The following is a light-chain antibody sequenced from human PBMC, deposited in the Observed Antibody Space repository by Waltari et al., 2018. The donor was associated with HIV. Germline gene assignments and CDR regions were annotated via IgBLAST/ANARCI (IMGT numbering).Light chain of an antibody. CDR1: SSNIGAGFD. Sequence: QSVPTQPPSVSGAPGQRVTISCTGSSSNIGAGFDVHWYQQLPGAAPKLLIYGKNTRPSGVPARFSASKSGTSASLAITGLQTEDEADYYCQSYDSSLSAHVIFGGGTKLTVL. CDR3: QSYDSSLSAHVI. V-gene: IGLV1-40*01. J-gene: IGLJ2*01. CDR2: GKN.